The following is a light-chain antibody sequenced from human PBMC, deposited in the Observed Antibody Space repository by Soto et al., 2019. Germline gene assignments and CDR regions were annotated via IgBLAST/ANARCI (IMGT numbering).Light chain of an antibody. Sequence: AIQMTQSPSSLSASVGDRVTITCRASQNIRTELGWYQQTPGKAPKLLIYATSSLQGGVPSRFSGSGSGTDFPLTSSGLQPEDFATYYCLQDYSYPRTFGQGTKVEIK. CDR2: ATS. V-gene: IGKV1-6*01. CDR1: QNIRTE. J-gene: IGKJ1*01. CDR3: LQDYSYPRT.